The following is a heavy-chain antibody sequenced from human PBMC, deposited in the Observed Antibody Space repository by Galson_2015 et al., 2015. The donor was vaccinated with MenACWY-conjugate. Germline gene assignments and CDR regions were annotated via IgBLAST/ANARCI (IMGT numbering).Heavy chain of an antibody. J-gene: IGHJ4*02. V-gene: IGHV5-10-1*01. CDR2: IDPSDSYI. Sequence: QSGAEVKKPGEPLTISCKGSGYSFTSYWISWGRQMPGKGLEWMGRIDPSDSYINYSPSFEGHVTISADKSISTAYLQWSSLKASDNAIYYCARHALPPPDGYNHWDYWGQGTLVTVSS. D-gene: IGHD5-24*01. CDR1: GYSFTSYW. CDR3: ARHALPPPDGYNHWDY.